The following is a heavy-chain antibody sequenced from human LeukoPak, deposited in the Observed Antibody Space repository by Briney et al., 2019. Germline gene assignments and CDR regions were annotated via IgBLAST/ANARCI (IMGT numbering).Heavy chain of an antibody. CDR1: GFTFSSYG. D-gene: IGHD4-17*01. Sequence: PGGSLRLSCAASGFTFSSYGMHWVRQAPGKGLEWVAVMSYDESKNKYIDSVEGRFTLSRDNSKNTVYLQMNSLREEDTAVYYCAKDEGPICLYGDCPFDYWGQGNMVTVSS. CDR2: MSYDESKN. CDR3: AKDEGPICLYGDCPFDY. V-gene: IGHV3-30*18. J-gene: IGHJ4*02.